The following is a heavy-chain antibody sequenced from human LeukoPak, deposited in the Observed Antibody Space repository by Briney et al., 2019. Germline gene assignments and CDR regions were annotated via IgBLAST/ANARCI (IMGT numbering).Heavy chain of an antibody. Sequence: GGSLRLSCAASGFTFSSYEMSWVRQAPGKGLEWVSVIYSGGNTYYADSVKGRFTISRDNSKNTLYLQMSSLRAEETAVYYCARTQVGAYYFDYWGQGTLVTVS. CDR1: GFTFSSYE. V-gene: IGHV3-53*01. D-gene: IGHD1-26*01. J-gene: IGHJ4*02. CDR2: IYSGGNT. CDR3: ARTQVGAYYFDY.